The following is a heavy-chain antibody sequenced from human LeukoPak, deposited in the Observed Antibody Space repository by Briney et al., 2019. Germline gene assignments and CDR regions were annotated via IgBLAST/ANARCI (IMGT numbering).Heavy chain of an antibody. CDR1: GFTFSSYA. CDR3: ARYGSGSYYKAPFDY. Sequence: GGSLRLSCAASGFTFSSYAMSWVRQAPGKGLEWVSAISGSGVSTYYADSVKGRFTISRDNSKNTLYLQMNSLRAEDTAVYYCARYGSGSYYKAPFDYWGQGTLVTVSS. V-gene: IGHV3-23*01. CDR2: ISGSGVST. D-gene: IGHD3-10*01. J-gene: IGHJ4*02.